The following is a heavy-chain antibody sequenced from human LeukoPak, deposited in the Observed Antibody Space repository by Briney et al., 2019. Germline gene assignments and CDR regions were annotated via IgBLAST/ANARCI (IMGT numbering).Heavy chain of an antibody. CDR1: GGSINSYN. Sequence: SETLSLTCNVSGGSINSYNCGWFRQPPGKRLESIGYIYYSGRTTYNPSLKSRVTISVDTSTNQISLKLTSVTAADTAVYFCARGTTKGYYYDSSGYYTKWGQGTLVTVSS. J-gene: IGHJ4*02. D-gene: IGHD3-22*01. CDR2: IYYSGRT. V-gene: IGHV4-59*12. CDR3: ARGTTKGYYYDSSGYYTK.